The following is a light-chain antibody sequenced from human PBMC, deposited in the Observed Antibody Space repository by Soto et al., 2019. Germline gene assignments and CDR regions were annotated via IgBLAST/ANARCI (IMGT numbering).Light chain of an antibody. CDR1: INDLGSYNP. Sequence: QPALTQPASVSESSGQSLTISCTLTINDLGSYNPASSYKPHPGNAPKLLMYEVIHRPSGGPNRFSGSKSDNTSSLTISGLQSEDEADYYCSSFTGSNTRYVFASGTKVTVL. CDR3: SSFTGSNTRYV. V-gene: IGLV2-14*01. J-gene: IGLJ1*01. CDR2: EVI.